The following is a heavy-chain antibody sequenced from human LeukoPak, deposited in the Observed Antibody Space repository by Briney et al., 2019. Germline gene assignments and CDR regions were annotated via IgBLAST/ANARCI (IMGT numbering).Heavy chain of an antibody. D-gene: IGHD2-15*01. Sequence: ASVKVSCKASGYTFTTYGISWVRQARGQGLEWMGWISVHNGNTNYPQKLQGRVTMTEDTSTDTAYMELSSLRSEDTAVYYCATDPRYRYGRYCSGGSCYPNWFDPWGQGTLVTVSS. CDR1: GYTFTTYG. J-gene: IGHJ5*02. CDR3: ATDPRYRYGRYCSGGSCYPNWFDP. CDR2: ISVHNGNT. V-gene: IGHV1-18*01.